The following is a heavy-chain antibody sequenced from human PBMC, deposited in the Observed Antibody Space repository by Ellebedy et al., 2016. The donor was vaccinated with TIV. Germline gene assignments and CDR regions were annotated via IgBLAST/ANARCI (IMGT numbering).Heavy chain of an antibody. CDR2: IIPIFGTA. D-gene: IGHD3-9*01. CDR3: ARSPPTNYDILTGYYYWFDP. J-gene: IGHJ5*02. Sequence: AASVKVSCKASGGTFSSYAISWVRQAPGQGLEWMGGIIPIFGTANYAQKFQGRVTITADESTSTAYMELSSLRSEDTAVYYCARSPPTNYDILTGYYYWFDPWGQGTLVTVSS. CDR1: GGTFSSYA. V-gene: IGHV1-69*13.